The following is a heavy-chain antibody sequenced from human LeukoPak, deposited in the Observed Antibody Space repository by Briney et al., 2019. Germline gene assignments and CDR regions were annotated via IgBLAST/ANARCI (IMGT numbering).Heavy chain of an antibody. CDR1: TFNFNSYG. CDR2: DSGSGGST. Sequence: GGSLRLSCTTSTFNFNSYGMTWVRQAPGKGLEWVSSDSGSGGSTQYAASVQGRFTISRDNSKNTLYLQMNSLRAEDTAVYYCAKDPNGDYIGTFDIWGQGTMVTVS. CDR3: AKDPNGDYIGTFDI. D-gene: IGHD4-17*01. J-gene: IGHJ3*02. V-gene: IGHV3-23*01.